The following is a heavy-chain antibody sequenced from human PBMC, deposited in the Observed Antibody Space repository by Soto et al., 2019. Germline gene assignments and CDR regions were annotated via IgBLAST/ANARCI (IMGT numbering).Heavy chain of an antibody. Sequence: SETLSLTCAVYGGSFEIYNWTWIRPSPGKGLEWIGEINHSGDTNYSPSLKSRVTISVDTSKKQFSLKMKPVTAADTAVYFCARGGGCISSICFGYWGQGTPVTVSS. D-gene: IGHD3-3*02. J-gene: IGHJ4*02. CDR2: INHSGDT. CDR1: GGSFEIYN. V-gene: IGHV4-34*01. CDR3: ARGGGCISSICFGY.